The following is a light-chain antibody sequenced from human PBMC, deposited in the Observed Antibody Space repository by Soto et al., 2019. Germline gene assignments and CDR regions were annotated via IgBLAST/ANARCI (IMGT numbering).Light chain of an antibody. CDR2: EGS. CDR3: CSYAGSSTFWG. V-gene: IGLV2-23*01. J-gene: IGLJ3*02. Sequence: QSALTQPASVSGSPGQSITISCTGTSSDVGSYNIVSWYQQHPGKAPKLMIYEGSKRPSGVSNRFSGSKSGNTASLTISGLQAEDEADYYCCSYAGSSTFWGFGGGTKLTVL. CDR1: SSDVGSYNI.